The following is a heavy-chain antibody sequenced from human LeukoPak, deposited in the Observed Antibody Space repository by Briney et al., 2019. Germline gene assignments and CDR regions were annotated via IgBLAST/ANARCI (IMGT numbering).Heavy chain of an antibody. D-gene: IGHD5-12*01. CDR1: GFTFRCYW. V-gene: IGHV3-7*01. J-gene: IGHJ4*02. CDR2: IIHDGSAK. CDR3: ARGGLAEIVATIATYYFDY. Sequence: LSGGSLRLSCAASGFTFRCYWMSWVRQAPGKGLEWVANIIHDGSAKYYVDSVRGRFIISRDNAEKSLYLQMNSQRGEDTAVYYCARGGLAEIVATIATYYFDYWGQGTLVTVSS.